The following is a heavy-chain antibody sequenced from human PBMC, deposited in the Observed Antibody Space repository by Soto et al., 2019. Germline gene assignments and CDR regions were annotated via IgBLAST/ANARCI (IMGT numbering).Heavy chain of an antibody. D-gene: IGHD3-3*01. Sequence: QVQLVQSGAEVKKPGSSVKVSCKASGGTFSSYTISWVRQAPGQGLEWMGRIIPMLGIANYAQKFQGRVTITADKSTSTAYMELSSLRSEDTAVYYCASFTSMGMDVWGQGTTVTVSS. CDR1: GGTFSSYT. CDR3: ASFTSMGMDV. V-gene: IGHV1-69*02. CDR2: IIPMLGIA. J-gene: IGHJ6*02.